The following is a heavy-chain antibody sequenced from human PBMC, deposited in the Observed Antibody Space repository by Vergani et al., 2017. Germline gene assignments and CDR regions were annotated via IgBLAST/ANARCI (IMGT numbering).Heavy chain of an antibody. CDR2: IYTSGST. CDR3: ARVPLTGMGIAFDI. J-gene: IGHJ3*02. Sequence: QVQLQESGPGLVKPSQTLSLTCTVSGGSISSGSYYWSWIRQPAGKGLEWIGRIYTSGSTDYNPSLKSRVTISLDTSKNQFSLRLSSVTAADTAVYYCARVPLTGMGIAFDIWGQGTMVTVSS. D-gene: IGHD7-27*01. V-gene: IGHV4-61*02. CDR1: GGSISSGSYY.